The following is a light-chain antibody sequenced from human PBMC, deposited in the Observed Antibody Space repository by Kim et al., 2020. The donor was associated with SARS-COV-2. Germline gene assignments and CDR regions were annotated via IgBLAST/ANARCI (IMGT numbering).Light chain of an antibody. CDR2: EDD. V-gene: IGLV6-57*03. CDR1: SGSIANNY. J-gene: IGLJ3*02. CDR3: QSYDRGNPWV. Sequence: KTVTISCSRSSGSIANNYVQWYQQRPGRAPTTVIYEDDQRHSGVPDRFSGSIDSSSNSASLIISGLKTEDEADYYCQSYDRGNPWVFGGGTKVTVL.